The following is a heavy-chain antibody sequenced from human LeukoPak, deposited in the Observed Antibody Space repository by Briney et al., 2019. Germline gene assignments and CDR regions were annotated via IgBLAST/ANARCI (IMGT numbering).Heavy chain of an antibody. CDR1: GFTFSTYW. CDR2: IKGDESAK. V-gene: IGHV3-7*01. J-gene: IGHJ4*02. D-gene: IGHD1-26*01. Sequence: GSLRLSCAASGFTFSTYWMAWVRQAPGKGLEWVANIKGDESAKHQADSVKGRFTISRDNAQNSVDLQMSNLRGEDTAVYYCARDVGGSLDYWGQGPLVTVPS. CDR3: ARDVGGSLDY.